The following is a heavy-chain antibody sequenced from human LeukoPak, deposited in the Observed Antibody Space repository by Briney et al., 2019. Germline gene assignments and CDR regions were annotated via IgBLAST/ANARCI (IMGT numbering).Heavy chain of an antibody. V-gene: IGHV3-23*01. CDR2: ITASGPRT. J-gene: IGHJ4*02. D-gene: IGHD3-10*02. Sequence: GGSLRLSCAASGFTFSTFAMNWVRQAPGKGLEGVAGITASGPRTYYADSVKGRFSISRDNSESKVYLQMNSLRAEDTAIYYYAKDPFNIFGGLWGQGTLVTVSS. CDR1: GFTFSTFA. CDR3: AKDPFNIFGGL.